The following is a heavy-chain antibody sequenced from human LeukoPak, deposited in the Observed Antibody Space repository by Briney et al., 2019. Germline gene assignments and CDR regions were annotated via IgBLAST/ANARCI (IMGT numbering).Heavy chain of an antibody. J-gene: IGHJ4*02. CDR2: IGTAGDT. CDR3: ARRPGIAPFDSSGYYYYFDY. Sequence: GGSLRLSCAASGFTFTNYGMHWVRQAIGKGLEWVSGIGTAGDTYYPGSVKGRFTISRENAKNSMYLQMNSLRAGDTAVYYCARRPGIAPFDSSGYYYYFDYWGQGTLVTVSS. D-gene: IGHD3-22*01. CDR1: GFTFTNYG. V-gene: IGHV3-13*01.